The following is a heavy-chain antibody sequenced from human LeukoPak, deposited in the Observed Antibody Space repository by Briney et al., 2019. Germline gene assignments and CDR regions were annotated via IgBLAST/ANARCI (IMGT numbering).Heavy chain of an antibody. J-gene: IGHJ6*03. CDR2: IIPIFGTA. V-gene: IGHV1-69*13. CDR1: GGTFSSYA. Sequence: SVKVSCKASGGTFSSYAISWVRQAPGQGLEWMGGIIPIFGTANYAQKFQGRVTITADESTHPAHLQLGRLASEGPDRYYLTRSAGSDYYYYMDVWGKGTTVTVSS. CDR3: TRSAGSDYYYYMDV.